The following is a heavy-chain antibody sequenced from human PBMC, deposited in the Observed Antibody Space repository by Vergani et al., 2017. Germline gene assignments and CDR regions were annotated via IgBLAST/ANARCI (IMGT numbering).Heavy chain of an antibody. CDR2: ISGSGVSA. CDR3: AKQYFVSGNYLFDY. Sequence: EVQLFESGGGLVQPGGSLRLTCAASEFTFSNHAMNWVRQAPGKGLEWVSGISGSGVSAYYTESVKGRFTISRDNSKNMLFLQMNNLRTEDTAIYYCAKQYFVSGNYLFDYWGQGTLVTVSS. V-gene: IGHV3-23*01. J-gene: IGHJ4*02. CDR1: EFTFSNHA. D-gene: IGHD3-10*01.